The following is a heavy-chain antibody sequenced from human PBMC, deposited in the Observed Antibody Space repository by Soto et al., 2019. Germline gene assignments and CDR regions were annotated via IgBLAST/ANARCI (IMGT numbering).Heavy chain of an antibody. V-gene: IGHV1-46*01. CDR1: GDSITEYY. CDR3: AREGHIVVVTAALDY. D-gene: IGHD2-21*02. Sequence: LVKGSCKAAGDSITEYYIHCVRQNTGQGLEWMGTFNPSGGHTTYAQHFLGRVTMTRDTSTSTLYMELTSLTSDDTALYYCAREGHIVVVTAALDYLRQGTLVTVSS. J-gene: IGHJ4*02. CDR2: FNPSGGHT.